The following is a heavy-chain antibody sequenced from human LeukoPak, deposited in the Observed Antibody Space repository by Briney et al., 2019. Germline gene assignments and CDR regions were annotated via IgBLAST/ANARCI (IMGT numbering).Heavy chain of an antibody. V-gene: IGHV7-4-1*02. D-gene: IGHD3-10*01. J-gene: IGHJ5*02. Sequence: ASVKVSCKASGYTFTSYAMNWVRQAPGQGLEWMGWINTNTGNPTYAQGFTGRFVFSLDTSVSTAYLQINSLKAEDTAVYYCARALYYYGSGNEIGENWFDPWGQGTLVTVSS. CDR1: GYTFTSYA. CDR3: ARALYYYGSGNEIGENWFDP. CDR2: INTNTGNP.